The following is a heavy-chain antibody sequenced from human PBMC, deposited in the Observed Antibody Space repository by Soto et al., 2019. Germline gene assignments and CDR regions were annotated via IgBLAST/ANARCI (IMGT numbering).Heavy chain of an antibody. V-gene: IGHV3-30-3*01. CDR1: GFTFSSYA. Sequence: QVQVVESGGGVVQPGRSLRLSCAASGFTFSSYAMHWVRQAPGKGLEWVAVISYDGSNKYYADSVKGRFTISRDNSKNTLYLKMNSLRAEDTAVYYCAREGIAPFDAFDIWGQGTMVTVSS. J-gene: IGHJ3*02. CDR3: AREGIAPFDAFDI. CDR2: ISYDGSNK. D-gene: IGHD6-13*01.